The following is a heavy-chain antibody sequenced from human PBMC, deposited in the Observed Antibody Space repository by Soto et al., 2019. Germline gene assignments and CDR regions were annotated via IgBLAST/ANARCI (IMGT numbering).Heavy chain of an antibody. V-gene: IGHV4-59*01. Sequence: SETLPTCTVSGGSISSYYWSWIRQPPGKGLEWIGYIYYSGSTNYNPSLKSRVTISVDTSKNQFSLKLSSVTAADTAVYYCARVGGGYDIFSGYYYYYMDVWGKGTTVTVSS. D-gene: IGHD5-12*01. CDR3: ARVGGGYDIFSGYYYYYMDV. J-gene: IGHJ6*03. CDR2: IYYSGST. CDR1: GGSISSYY.